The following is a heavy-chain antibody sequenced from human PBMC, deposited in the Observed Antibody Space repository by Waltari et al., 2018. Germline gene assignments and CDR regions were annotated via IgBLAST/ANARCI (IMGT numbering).Heavy chain of an antibody. V-gene: IGHV3-30-3*01. Sequence: QVQLVESGGCVVQPGRSLRLSCAASGFTFSSYAMHWVRQAPGKGLEWVAVISYDGSNKYYADSVKGRFTISRDNSKNTLYLQMNSLRAEDTAVYYCARGGALDYWGQGTLVTVSS. J-gene: IGHJ4*02. CDR2: ISYDGSNK. CDR1: GFTFSSYA. CDR3: ARGGALDY.